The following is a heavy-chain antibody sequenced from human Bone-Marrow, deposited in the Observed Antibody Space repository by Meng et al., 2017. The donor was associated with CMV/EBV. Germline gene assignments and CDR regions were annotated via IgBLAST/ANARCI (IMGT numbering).Heavy chain of an antibody. J-gene: IGHJ5*02. CDR3: ARTELLWFGELLGWFDP. CDR1: GFSLSNARMG. D-gene: IGHD3-10*01. V-gene: IGHV2-26*01. CDR2: IFSNDEK. Sequence: SGPTLVKPTETLTLTCTVSGFSLSNARMGVSWIRQPPGKALEWLAHIFSNDEKSYSTSLKSRLTISKDTSKSQVVLTMTNMDPVDTATYYCARTELLWFGELLGWFDPWGQGTLVTVSS.